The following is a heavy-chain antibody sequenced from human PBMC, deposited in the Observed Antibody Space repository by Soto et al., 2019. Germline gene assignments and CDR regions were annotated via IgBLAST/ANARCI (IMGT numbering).Heavy chain of an antibody. CDR3: ARATGTLRSRNCDY. V-gene: IGHV4-31*03. D-gene: IGHD1-1*01. CDR2: IYHTGST. J-gene: IGHJ4*02. Sequence: SETLSLTCSVSGGSISTVGHYWTWIRQPPGKGLEWIGSIYHTGSTYYSKSLRSRLTMSVDTSKSQFSLRLSSVTAADTAVYYCARATGTLRSRNCDYWGQGSLVTSPQ. CDR1: GGSISTVGHY.